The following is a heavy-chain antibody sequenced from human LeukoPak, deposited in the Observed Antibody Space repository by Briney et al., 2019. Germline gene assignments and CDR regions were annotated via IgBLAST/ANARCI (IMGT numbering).Heavy chain of an antibody. Sequence: PSETLSLTCAVYGGSFSGYYWSWIRQPPGKGLEWIGEINHSRGTNYNPSLKSRVTISVDTSKNQFSLKLSSVTAADTAVYYCARGLLNYIWGSYRSGDAFDIWGQGTMVTVSS. D-gene: IGHD3-16*02. CDR3: ARGLLNYIWGSYRSGDAFDI. J-gene: IGHJ3*02. CDR2: INHSRGT. CDR1: GGSFSGYY. V-gene: IGHV4-34*01.